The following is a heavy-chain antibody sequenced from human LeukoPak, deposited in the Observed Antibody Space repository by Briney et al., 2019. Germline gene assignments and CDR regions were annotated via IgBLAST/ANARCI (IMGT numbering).Heavy chain of an antibody. J-gene: IGHJ6*02. CDR3: ARKGVLLRNPYYYYGMDV. V-gene: IGHV1-69*13. D-gene: IGHD1-26*01. CDR2: IIPTFGTA. Sequence: GASVKVSCKASGGTFSSYAISWVRQAPGQGLEWMGGIIPTFGTANYAQKFQGRVTITADESTSTAYMELSSLRSEDTAVYYCARKGVLLRNPYYYYGMDVWGQGTTVTVSS. CDR1: GGTFSSYA.